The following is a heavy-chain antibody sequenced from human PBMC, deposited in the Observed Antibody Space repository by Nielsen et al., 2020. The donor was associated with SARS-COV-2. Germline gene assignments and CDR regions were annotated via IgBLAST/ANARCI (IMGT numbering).Heavy chain of an antibody. D-gene: IGHD3-22*01. CDR3: ARDYYDTSGYLRNYFDH. Sequence: GESLKISCAASGFIFSSYWMHWVRQAPGKGLVWVSRINSDGSSTTYADSVKGRFTISRDDAENSLYLQMNSLRAEDTAVYYCARDYYDTSGYLRNYFDHWGQGTLVTVSS. J-gene: IGHJ4*02. V-gene: IGHV3-74*01. CDR1: GFIFSSYW. CDR2: INSDGSST.